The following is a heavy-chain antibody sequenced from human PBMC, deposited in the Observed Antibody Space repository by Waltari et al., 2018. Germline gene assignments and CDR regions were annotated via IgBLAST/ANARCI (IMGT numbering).Heavy chain of an antibody. Sequence: EVQLVESGGGLVKPGGSLRLSCAASGFTFSSYSMNWVRQAPGKGLEWVSSISSSSSYIYYADSVKGRFTISRDNAKNSLYLQMNSLRAEDTAVYYCARGPGSSSWYESSYYYYGMDVWGQGTTVTVSS. J-gene: IGHJ6*02. V-gene: IGHV3-21*01. D-gene: IGHD6-13*01. CDR2: ISSSSSYI. CDR3: ARGPGSSSWYESSYYYYGMDV. CDR1: GFTFSSYS.